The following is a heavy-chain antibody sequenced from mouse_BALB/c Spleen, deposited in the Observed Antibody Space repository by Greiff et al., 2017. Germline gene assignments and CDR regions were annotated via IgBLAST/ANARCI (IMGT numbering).Heavy chain of an antibody. Sequence: SYNQKFKGKATLTVDKSSSTAYMQLSSLTSVDSAVYFCARGGGRFAYWGQGTLVTVSA. CDR3: ARGGGRFAY. D-gene: IGHD1-1*02. J-gene: IGHJ3*01. V-gene: IGHV1-19*01.